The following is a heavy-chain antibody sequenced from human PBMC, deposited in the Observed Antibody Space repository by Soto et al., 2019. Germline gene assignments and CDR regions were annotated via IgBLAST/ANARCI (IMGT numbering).Heavy chain of an antibody. D-gene: IGHD5-12*01. CDR2: INHSGST. V-gene: IGHV4-34*01. CDR1: GGSFSGYY. CDR3: ARSYPIPRAIGYGRPRQGAPTWFDP. Sequence: QVQLQQWGAGLLKPSETLSLTCAVYGGSFSGYYWSWIRQPPGKGLEWIGEINHSGSTNYNPPLKSRVNISVDTSKNQFSLKLSSVTAADTAVYYCARSYPIPRAIGYGRPRQGAPTWFDPWGQGTLVTVSS. J-gene: IGHJ5*02.